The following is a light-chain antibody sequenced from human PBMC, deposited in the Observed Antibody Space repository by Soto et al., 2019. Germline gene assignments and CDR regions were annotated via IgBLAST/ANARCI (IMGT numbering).Light chain of an antibody. CDR2: DAS. J-gene: IGKJ1*01. Sequence: DIQMTQSPSTLSASVGDRVTITCRASRRISSWLAWYQQQPGKAPKLLVYDASTLQSGGPSRFSRNGSGTEFTLTISRLQPEDLATYFCQKYNGYPWTLGQGTRVGIK. V-gene: IGKV1-5*01. CDR1: RRISSW. CDR3: QKYNGYPWT.